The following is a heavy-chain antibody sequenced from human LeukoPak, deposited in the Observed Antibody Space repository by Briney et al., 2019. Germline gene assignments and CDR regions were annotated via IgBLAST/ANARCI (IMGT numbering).Heavy chain of an antibody. J-gene: IGHJ4*02. V-gene: IGHV3-11*01. D-gene: IGHD1-1*01. CDR1: GFTFSDYY. CDR2: IGPRDKSI. Sequence: GSLRLSCAASGFTFSDYYMTWVRQAPGKGLEWVSYIGPRDKSIYYEDSVKGRFTISRDNAKNSLYLQMDSLRVDDTAVYYCAKVGTEVDLWGQGTLVSVSS. CDR3: AKVGTEVDL.